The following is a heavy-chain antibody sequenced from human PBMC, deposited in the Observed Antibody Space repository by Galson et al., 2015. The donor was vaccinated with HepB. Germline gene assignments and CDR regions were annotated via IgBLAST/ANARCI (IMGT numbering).Heavy chain of an antibody. J-gene: IGHJ4*02. CDR2: TYPNDSDT. CDR3: ARVRARYGMGFDH. V-gene: IGHV5-51*03. Sequence: QSGAEVKKPGESLKISCKGSGYSFTNYWIGWVRQMPGKGLEWMGITYPNDSDTRYSPAFQGQVTISADKSITTAYLQWSSLKASDTAMYYCARVRARYGMGFDHWGQGSLVTVSS. D-gene: IGHD1-26*01. CDR1: GYSFTNYW.